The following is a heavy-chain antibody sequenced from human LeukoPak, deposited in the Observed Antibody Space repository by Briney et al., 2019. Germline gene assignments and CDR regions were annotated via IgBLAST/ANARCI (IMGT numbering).Heavy chain of an antibody. CDR3: ARADNELDY. V-gene: IGHV4-39*07. CDR2: IYYSGST. Sequence: PSETLSLTCTVSGGSISTSSYYWGWIRQPPGKGLECIGNIYYSGSTYYNPSLKSRVTISVDTSKNQFSLKLSSVTAADTAVYYCARADNELDYWGQGTLVTVSS. J-gene: IGHJ4*02. D-gene: IGHD2-15*01. CDR1: GGSISTSSYY.